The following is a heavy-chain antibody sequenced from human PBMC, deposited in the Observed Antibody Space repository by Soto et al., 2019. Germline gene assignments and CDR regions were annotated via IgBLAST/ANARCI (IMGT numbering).Heavy chain of an antibody. J-gene: IGHJ6*02. V-gene: IGHV4-59*01. D-gene: IGHD3-10*01. CDR3: ARDRRNYYGSGDYYYGMDV. CDR1: GGSISSYY. Sequence: SETLSLTCTVSGGSISSYYWSWIRQPPGKGLEWIGYIYYSGSTNYNPSLKSRVTISVDTSKNQFSLKLSSVAAADTAVYYCARDRRNYYGSGDYYYGMDVWGQGTTVTVSS. CDR2: IYYSGST.